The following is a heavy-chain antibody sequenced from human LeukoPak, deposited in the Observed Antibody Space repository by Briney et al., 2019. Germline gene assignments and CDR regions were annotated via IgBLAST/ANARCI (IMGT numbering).Heavy chain of an antibody. CDR3: ARVGGDSYCSSTSCYHYFDY. V-gene: IGHV4-59*01. J-gene: IGHJ4*02. Sequence: SETLSLTCTVSGGSISSYYWSWIPPPPRKGLEWIGDIYYSGSTNYNPSLKSRVTISVDTSKNQFSLKLSSVTAADTAVYYCARVGGDSYCSSTSCYHYFDYWGQGTLVTVSS. CDR1: GGSISSYY. CDR2: IYYSGST. D-gene: IGHD2-2*01.